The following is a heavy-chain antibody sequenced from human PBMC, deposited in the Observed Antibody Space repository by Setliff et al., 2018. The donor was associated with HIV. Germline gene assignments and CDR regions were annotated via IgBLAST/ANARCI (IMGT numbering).Heavy chain of an antibody. J-gene: IGHJ4*02. D-gene: IGHD1-26*01. CDR1: GFTFSSYP. Sequence: LRLSCATSGFTFSSYPIHWVRQAPGKGLEWVAVIAFDGSNKHYADSVKGRFTISRDNWKNTAYLQMNSLRTEDTAVYYCAREGSYYGGQWGQGTLVTVSS. CDR3: AREGSYYGGQ. CDR2: IAFDGSNK. V-gene: IGHV3-30*04.